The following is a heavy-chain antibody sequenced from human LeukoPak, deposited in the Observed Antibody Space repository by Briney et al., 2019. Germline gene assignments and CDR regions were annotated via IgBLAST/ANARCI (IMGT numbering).Heavy chain of an antibody. V-gene: IGHV4-31*03. Sequence: SETLSLTCTVSGGSISSGGYYWSWIRQHPGKGLEWIGYIYYSGSTYYNPSLKSRVTISVDTSKNQFSLKLSSVTAADTAVYYCARHDGPAGTGGDDYWGQGTLVTVSS. CDR3: ARHDGPAGTGGDDY. J-gene: IGHJ4*02. D-gene: IGHD6-13*01. CDR2: IYYSGST. CDR1: GGSISSGGYY.